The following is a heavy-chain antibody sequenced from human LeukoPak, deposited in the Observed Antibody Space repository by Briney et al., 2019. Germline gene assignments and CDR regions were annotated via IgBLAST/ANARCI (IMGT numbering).Heavy chain of an antibody. J-gene: IGHJ4*02. CDR1: GSTFSSHW. CDR2: INTDGTRI. Sequence: QPGGSLRLSCAASGSTFSSHWMHWVRQVPGKGLVWVSRINTDGTRINYADSAKGRFTISRNNAKNTLYLQMNSLRGEDTALYYCARGNYASGTSGSSPLDYWGQGTLVTVSS. CDR3: ARGNYASGTSGSSPLDY. V-gene: IGHV3-74*01. D-gene: IGHD3-10*01.